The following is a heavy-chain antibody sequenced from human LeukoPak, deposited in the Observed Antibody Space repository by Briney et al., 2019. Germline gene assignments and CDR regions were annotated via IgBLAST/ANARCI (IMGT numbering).Heavy chain of an antibody. CDR3: AKGSGSITIFGVVIHFDY. D-gene: IGHD3-3*01. Sequence: QSGGSLRLSCAASGFTFSSYAMSWVRQAPGKGLEWVSAISGSGGSTYYADSVKGRFTISRDNSKNTLYLQMNSLRAEDTAVYYCAKGSGSITIFGVVIHFDYWGQGTLVTVSS. CDR1: GFTFSSYA. CDR2: ISGSGGST. J-gene: IGHJ4*02. V-gene: IGHV3-23*01.